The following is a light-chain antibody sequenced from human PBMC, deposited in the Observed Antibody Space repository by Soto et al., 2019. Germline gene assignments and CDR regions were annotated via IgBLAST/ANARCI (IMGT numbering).Light chain of an antibody. J-gene: IGLJ2*01. Sequence: QAVVTQPPSVSGAPGQRVTISCTGSSSNIGAGYDVHWYQQLPGTAPKLLIYGNSNRPSGVPDRFSGSKSGTSASLAITGLQAEDEADYSSQSYDSSHVVFGGVTKLTVL. CDR1: SSNIGAGYD. CDR3: QSYDSSHVV. CDR2: GNS. V-gene: IGLV1-40*01.